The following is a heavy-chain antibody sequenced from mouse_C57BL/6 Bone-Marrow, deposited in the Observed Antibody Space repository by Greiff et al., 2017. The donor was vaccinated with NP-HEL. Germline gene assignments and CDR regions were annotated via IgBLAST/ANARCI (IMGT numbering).Heavy chain of an antibody. CDR3: ARYYRREYYYAMDY. V-gene: IGHV1-55*01. CDR1: GFTFTSYW. D-gene: IGHD1-1*01. J-gene: IGHJ4*01. Sequence: VQLQQPGAELVKPGASVKMSCKASGFTFTSYWITWVKQRPGQGLEWIGDIYPGSGSTNYHEKFKSQATLTVDTSSNTAYMQLSRMTSEDSAVYYCARYYRREYYYAMDYWGQGTSVTVTS. CDR2: IYPGSGST.